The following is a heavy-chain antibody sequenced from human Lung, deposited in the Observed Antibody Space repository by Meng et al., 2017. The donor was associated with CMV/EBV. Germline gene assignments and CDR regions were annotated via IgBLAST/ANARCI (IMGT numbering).Heavy chain of an antibody. J-gene: IGHJ6*02. CDR3: SRGEGAIAVVPAANYYGMDV. D-gene: IGHD2-2*01. CDR1: SGSFSGYY. V-gene: IGHV4-34*01. CDR2: INQSGSP. Sequence: SETLSLTCAINSGSFSGYYWSWIRQPPGGAMEWIGEINQSGSPNYNPSLKSRVTMSIDTSEDQFSLKLSSVTAADTAVCYCSRGEGAIAVVPAANYYGMDVWGQGTTVTVSS.